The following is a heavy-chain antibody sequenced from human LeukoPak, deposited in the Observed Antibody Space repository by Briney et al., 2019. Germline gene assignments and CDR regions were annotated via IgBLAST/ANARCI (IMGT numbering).Heavy chain of an antibody. CDR2: INSDGTST. J-gene: IGHJ5*02. Sequence: PGGSLRLSCAASGFTFSSHWMHWVRQAPGKGLVWVSRINSDGTSTRYADSVKGRFTISRDNAKNTLYLQMNSLRVEDTAVYYCAREVSGDSWYNWLDPWGQGTLVTVSS. CDR3: AREVSGDSWYNWLDP. V-gene: IGHV3-74*01. CDR1: GFTFSSHW. D-gene: IGHD4-17*01.